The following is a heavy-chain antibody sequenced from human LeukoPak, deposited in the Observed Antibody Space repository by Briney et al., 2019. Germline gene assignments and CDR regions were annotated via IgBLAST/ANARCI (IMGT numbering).Heavy chain of an antibody. CDR2: IKQDGSEK. V-gene: IGHV3-7*01. J-gene: IGHJ3*02. Sequence: EGSLRLSCAASGFVFSSYWMSWVRQAPGKGLEWVANIKQDGSEKYYVNSVKGRFTISRDNAKNSLYLQMNSLRVEDTAVYYCAREPPAVGASRAFDIWGQGTMVTVSS. CDR1: GFVFSSYW. D-gene: IGHD1-26*01. CDR3: AREPPAVGASRAFDI.